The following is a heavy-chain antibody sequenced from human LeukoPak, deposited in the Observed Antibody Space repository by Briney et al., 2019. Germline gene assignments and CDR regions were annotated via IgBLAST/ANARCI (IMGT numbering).Heavy chain of an antibody. CDR3: ARDLSGVTGYTYGRGIDY. D-gene: IGHD5-18*01. J-gene: IGHJ4*02. V-gene: IGHV3-23*01. Sequence: GGSLRLSCAASGFTFSSYAMSWVRQAPGKGLEWVSTIGGTGVRTYYADSVKGRFTISRDNSKNTLYLQINSLRAEDTAVYYCARDLSGVTGYTYGRGIDYWGRGTLVTVSS. CDR2: IGGTGVRT. CDR1: GFTFSSYA.